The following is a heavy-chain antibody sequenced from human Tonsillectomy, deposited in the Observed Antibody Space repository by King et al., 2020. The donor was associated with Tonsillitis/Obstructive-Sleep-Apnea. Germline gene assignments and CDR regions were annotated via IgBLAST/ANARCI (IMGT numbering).Heavy chain of an antibody. CDR1: GYTFTSYY. J-gene: IGHJ4*02. V-gene: IGHV1-46*01. CDR3: ARGDSTTYYYFDY. D-gene: IGHD2/OR15-2a*01. CDR2: INPSGGST. Sequence: QLVQSGTEVKKPGASVKVSCKASGYTFTSYYMHWVRQAPGQGLEWMGIINPSGGSTNYAQKFQDRVSMTRDTSTSTVYMELSSLRSEDTAVYYCARGDSTTYYYFDYWGQGTLVTVSS.